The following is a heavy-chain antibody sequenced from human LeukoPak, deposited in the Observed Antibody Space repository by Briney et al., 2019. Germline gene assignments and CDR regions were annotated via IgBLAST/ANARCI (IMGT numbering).Heavy chain of an antibody. CDR3: ASGEWYCGGDCPPLS. CDR2: IIPILGIA. D-gene: IGHD2-21*02. J-gene: IGHJ4*02. Sequence: ASVKVSCKASGGTFSSYVISWVRQAPGQGLEWMGRIIPILGIANYAQKFQGRVTITADKSTSTAYMELSSLRSEDTAVYYCASGEWYCGGDCPPLSWGQGTLVTVSS. CDR1: GGTFSSYV. V-gene: IGHV1-69*04.